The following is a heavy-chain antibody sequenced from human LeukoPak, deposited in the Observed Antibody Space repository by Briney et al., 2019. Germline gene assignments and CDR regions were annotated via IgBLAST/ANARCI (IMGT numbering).Heavy chain of an antibody. D-gene: IGHD1-26*01. V-gene: IGHV1-8*01. CDR3: ATGGTYSSYYHMDV. CDR1: GDTFTTYD. J-gene: IGHJ6*03. CDR2: MNPNSGNS. Sequence: GASVKVSCRPSGDTFTTYDINWVRQATGQGLEWMGWMNPNSGNSGYAQKFQGRVTLTWSTSISTASMELSSLTSDDTAVYYCATGGTYSSYYHMDVWGKGTTVTVSS.